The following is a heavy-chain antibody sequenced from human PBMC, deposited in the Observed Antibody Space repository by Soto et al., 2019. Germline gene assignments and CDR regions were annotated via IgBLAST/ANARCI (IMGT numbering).Heavy chain of an antibody. CDR3: ARDLEGALHTVPYYYYYGMDV. CDR1: GDSVSSNSAA. Sequence: LSQTLSLTCAISGDSVSSNSAAWNWIRQSPSRGLEWLGRTYYRSKWYNDYAVSVKSRITINPDTSKNQFSLQLNSVTPEDTAVYYCARDLEGALHTVPYYYYYGMDVWGQGTTVTVSS. CDR2: TYYRSKWYN. J-gene: IGHJ6*02. V-gene: IGHV6-1*01. D-gene: IGHD1-1*01.